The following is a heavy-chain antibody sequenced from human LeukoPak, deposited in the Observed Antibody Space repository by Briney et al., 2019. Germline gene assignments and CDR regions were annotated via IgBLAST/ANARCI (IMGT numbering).Heavy chain of an antibody. J-gene: IGHJ4*02. D-gene: IGHD3-3*01. Sequence: ASVKVSCKASGYTFTSYGISWVRQAPGQGLEWMGWISAYNGNTSYAQKLQGRVTMTTDTSTSTAYMELRSLRSGDTAVYYCARTYYDFWSGYSKYYFDYWGQGTLVTVSS. V-gene: IGHV1-18*01. CDR1: GYTFTSYG. CDR2: ISAYNGNT. CDR3: ARTYYDFWSGYSKYYFDY.